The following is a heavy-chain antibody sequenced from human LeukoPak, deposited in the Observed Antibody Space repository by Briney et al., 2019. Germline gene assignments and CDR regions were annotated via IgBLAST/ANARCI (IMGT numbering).Heavy chain of an antibody. CDR1: GFTFSNAW. CDR2: IKSKTDGGTT. CDR3: TTGPPNYYDSSGYHYERDFDY. D-gene: IGHD3-22*01. J-gene: IGHJ4*02. Sequence: PGGSLRLSCAASGFTFSNAWMNWVRQAPGKGLEWVGRIKSKTDGGTTDYAAPVKGRFTISRDDSKNTLYLQMNSLKTEDTAVYYCTTGPPNYYDSSGYHYERDFDYWGQGTLVTVSS. V-gene: IGHV3-15*07.